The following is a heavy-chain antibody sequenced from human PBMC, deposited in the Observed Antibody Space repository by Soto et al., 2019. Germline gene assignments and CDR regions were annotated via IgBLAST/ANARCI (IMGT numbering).Heavy chain of an antibody. CDR2: ISSSSSYI. CDR3: ARDRGTVTESD. J-gene: IGHJ4*02. D-gene: IGHD4-17*01. V-gene: IGHV3-21*01. Sequence: GGSLRLSCAASGFTFISYSMNWVRQAPGKGLEWVSSISSSSSYIYYADSVKGRFTISRDNAKNSLYLQMNSLRAEDTAVYYCARDRGTVTESDWGQGTLVTVSS. CDR1: GFTFISYS.